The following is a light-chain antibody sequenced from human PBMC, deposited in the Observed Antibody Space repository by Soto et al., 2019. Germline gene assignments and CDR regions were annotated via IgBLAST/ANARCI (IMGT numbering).Light chain of an antibody. CDR2: GAS. V-gene: IGKV3-20*01. CDR1: QSVGSIY. J-gene: IGKJ1*01. Sequence: ETVMTQSQATLSVSPGERATLSCRASQSVGSIYLAWYQQKPGQAPRLLIHGASNRASGIPDRFSGSGSGTDFTLTISRLEPEDFAVYYCQQYGSSPRTFGQGSKVDI. CDR3: QQYGSSPRT.